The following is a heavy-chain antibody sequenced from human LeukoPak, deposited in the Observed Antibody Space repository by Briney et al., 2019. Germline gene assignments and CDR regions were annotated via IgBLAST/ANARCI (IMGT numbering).Heavy chain of an antibody. D-gene: IGHD6-13*01. CDR2: MNPNSGNT. CDR1: GYTFTSYY. Sequence: ASVKVSCKASGYTFTSYYMHWVRQATGQGLEWMGWMNPNSGNTGYAQKFQGRVTMTRNTSISTAYMELSSLRSEDTAVYYCARDSSSWYYREYFQHWGQGTLVTVSS. CDR3: ARDSSSWYYREYFQH. V-gene: IGHV1-8*02. J-gene: IGHJ1*01.